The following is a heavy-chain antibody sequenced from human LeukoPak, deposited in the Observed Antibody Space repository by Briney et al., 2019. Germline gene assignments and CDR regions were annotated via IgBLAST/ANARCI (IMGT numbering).Heavy chain of an antibody. D-gene: IGHD3-10*01. Sequence: PGGSLRLSCAASGFTFSNYGMHWVRQAPGKGLEWVVVISYDGSNKYYADSVKGRFTISRDNSKNTLYLQMNSLRAEDTAVYYCANGYYYGSGSYHKEAFDIWGHGTMVTVSS. CDR2: ISYDGSNK. V-gene: IGHV3-30*18. J-gene: IGHJ3*02. CDR3: ANGYYYGSGSYHKEAFDI. CDR1: GFTFSNYG.